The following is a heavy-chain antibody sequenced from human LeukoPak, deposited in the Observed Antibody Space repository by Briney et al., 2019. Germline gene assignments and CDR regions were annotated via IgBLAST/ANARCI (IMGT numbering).Heavy chain of an antibody. CDR3: AKDRCSNGIGCYYYYMDV. Sequence: GGSLRLSCAASGFTFSSYGMHWVRQAPGKGLEWVACIQYDGSNEQYADSVKGRFSISRDSSKNILYLQMNSLRAEDTAVYYCAKDRCSNGIGCYYYYMDVWGKGTTVTISS. CDR1: GFTFSSYG. V-gene: IGHV3-30*02. CDR2: IQYDGSNE. J-gene: IGHJ6*03. D-gene: IGHD2-8*01.